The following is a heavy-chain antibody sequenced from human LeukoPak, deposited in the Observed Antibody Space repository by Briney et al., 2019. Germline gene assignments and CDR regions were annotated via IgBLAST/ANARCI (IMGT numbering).Heavy chain of an antibody. V-gene: IGHV4-61*02. D-gene: IGHD1-1*01. CDR1: GGSISSGSYY. Sequence: PSETLSLTCTVSGGSISSGSYYWSWIRQPAGKGLEWIGRIYTSGSTNYNPSLKSRVTMSVDTSKNQFSLKLSSVTAADTAVYYCARFQLEHRTVAFDIWGQGTMVTVSS. CDR2: IYTSGST. CDR3: ARFQLEHRTVAFDI. J-gene: IGHJ3*02.